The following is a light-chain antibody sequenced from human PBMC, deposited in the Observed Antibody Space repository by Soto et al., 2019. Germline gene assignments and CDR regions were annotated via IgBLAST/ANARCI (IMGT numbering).Light chain of an antibody. V-gene: IGLV1-47*01. CDR2: RNN. J-gene: IGLJ7*01. Sequence: QSVMTQPPSASGTPGQAVTISCSGSSPNIGNNYVYLYHQVPGKAPKLLIYRNNQRPSAVPDRFSGSKSDTSASLAITGLRSEDDGHYYCSSGDNHLNGPVFGGGTQLTVL. CDR1: SPNIGNNY. CDR3: SSGDNHLNGPV.